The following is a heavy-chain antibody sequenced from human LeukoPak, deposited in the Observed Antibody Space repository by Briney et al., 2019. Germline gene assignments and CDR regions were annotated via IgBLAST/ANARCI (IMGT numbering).Heavy chain of an antibody. CDR1: WYPLPNYS. CDR2: INAGNGNT. V-gene: IGHV1-3*01. Sequence: GSVEGSCQASWYPLPNYSLHWGGPAPRQKAGGMGWINAGNGNTKYSQKFQGRVTITRDTSASTAYMELSSLRSEDTAVYYCARSVDTAIDFDYWGQGTLVTVSS. J-gene: IGHJ4*02. CDR3: ARSVDTAIDFDY. D-gene: IGHD5-18*01.